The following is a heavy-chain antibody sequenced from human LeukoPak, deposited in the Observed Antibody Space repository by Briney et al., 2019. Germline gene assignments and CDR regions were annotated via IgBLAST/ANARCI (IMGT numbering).Heavy chain of an antibody. CDR3: AKDRLAYYYDSSGPVD. Sequence: GGSLRLSCAASGFTFSSYSMNWVRQAPGKGLEWVSSISSSSSYIYYADSVKGRFTISRDNSKNTLYLQMNSLRAEDTAVYYCAKDRLAYYYDSSGPVDWGQGTLVTVSS. D-gene: IGHD3-22*01. CDR1: GFTFSSYS. V-gene: IGHV3-21*01. J-gene: IGHJ4*02. CDR2: ISSSSSYI.